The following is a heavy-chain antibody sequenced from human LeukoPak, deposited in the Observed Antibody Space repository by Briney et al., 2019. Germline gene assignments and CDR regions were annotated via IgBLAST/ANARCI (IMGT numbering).Heavy chain of an antibody. CDR2: IYYIGYT. Sequence: SETLSLTCTVSGASINRYYWSWIRQPPGKGLEWIGYIYYIGYTKYNPSLKSRVIISVDTSRNQFSLKLSSVTAADTAVYYCARGKGYLLDWGQGTLVTVSS. V-gene: IGHV4-59*01. J-gene: IGHJ4*02. CDR3: ARGKGYLLD. CDR1: GASINRYY. D-gene: IGHD2-8*02.